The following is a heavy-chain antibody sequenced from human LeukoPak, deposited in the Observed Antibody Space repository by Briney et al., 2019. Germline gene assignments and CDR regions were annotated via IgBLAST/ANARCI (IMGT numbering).Heavy chain of an antibody. CDR1: GGSINSHY. J-gene: IGHJ5*02. CDR3: ARGVTTGLDWFDP. CDR2: IYKSDSS. Sequence: KSSETLSLTCTVSGGSINSHYWSWIRQSPGKGLEWIGFIYKSDSSNYNPTLKSRVTISADTSKNQISLKLSSVTAADTAVYYCARGVTTGLDWFDPWGQGTLVIVSS. D-gene: IGHD2-21*02. V-gene: IGHV4-59*11.